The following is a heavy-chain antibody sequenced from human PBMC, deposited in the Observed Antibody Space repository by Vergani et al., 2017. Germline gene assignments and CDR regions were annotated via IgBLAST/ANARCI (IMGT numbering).Heavy chain of an antibody. D-gene: IGHD6-13*01. CDR2: IYHSGST. Sequence: QVQLQQWGAGLLKPSETLSLTCAVYGYSISSGYYWGWIRQPPGKGLEWIGSIYHSGSTYYNPSLKSRVTISVDTSKNQFSLKLSSVTAADTAVYYCARRFRSSWYGEGAFDIWGQGTMVTVSS. V-gene: IGHV4-38-2*01. J-gene: IGHJ3*02. CDR3: ARRFRSSWYGEGAFDI. CDR1: GYSISSGYY.